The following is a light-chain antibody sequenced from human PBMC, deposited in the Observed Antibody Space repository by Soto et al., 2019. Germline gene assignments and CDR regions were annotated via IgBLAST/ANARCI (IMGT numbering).Light chain of an antibody. J-gene: IGLJ3*02. CDR3: CSYAGSSIGV. V-gene: IGLV2-11*01. Sequence: QSALTQPRSVSGSPGQSATISCTGTSSDVGGYNYVSWYQQHPGKAPKLMIYDVSKRPSGVPDRFSGSKSGNTASLTISGLQAEDEPDYYCCSYAGSSIGVFGEGTKLTVL. CDR2: DVS. CDR1: SSDVGGYNY.